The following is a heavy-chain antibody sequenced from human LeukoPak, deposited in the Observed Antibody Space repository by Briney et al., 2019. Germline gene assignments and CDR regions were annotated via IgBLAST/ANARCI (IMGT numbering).Heavy chain of an antibody. J-gene: IGHJ4*02. D-gene: IGHD3-10*01. V-gene: IGHV1-2*02. Sequence: ASVKVSCKASGYTFTDYYLHWVRQAPGQGLEWMGWINPNGGGTTYAQKFQGRVTVTRDTSSSTVHMELSRLISDDTAVYYCARVFGSGTYYAYWGQGTLVTVSS. CDR3: ARVFGSGTYYAY. CDR2: INPNGGGT. CDR1: GYTFTDYY.